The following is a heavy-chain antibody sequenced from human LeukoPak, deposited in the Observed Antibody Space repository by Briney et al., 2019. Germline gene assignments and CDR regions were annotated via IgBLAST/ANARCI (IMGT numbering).Heavy chain of an antibody. Sequence: GASVKVSCKASGHTFTGYYMHWVRQAPGQGLEWMGWINPNSGGTNYAQKFQGRVTMTRDTSISTAYMELTRLRSDDTAVYFCARGSDYDDYFYMDFWGKGTTVTVSS. V-gene: IGHV1-2*02. CDR2: INPNSGGT. CDR3: ARGSDYDDYFYMDF. CDR1: GHTFTGYY. J-gene: IGHJ6*03.